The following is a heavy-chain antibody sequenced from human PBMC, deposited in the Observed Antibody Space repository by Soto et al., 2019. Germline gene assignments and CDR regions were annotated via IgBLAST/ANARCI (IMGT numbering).Heavy chain of an antibody. V-gene: IGHV3-23*01. Sequence: EIQLLESGGGLARPGGSLRLSCVASGFSFSDYGMSWVRQSPQKTLEWVASISGNKMTTFYPDSVKGRFFISRDNSDNTLHLQMNSLRDDDTAIYYCANRRLNTITSLSDYWGQGVQVTVSS. CDR3: ANRRLNTITSLSDY. J-gene: IGHJ1*01. CDR2: ISGNKMTT. CDR1: GFSFSDYG. D-gene: IGHD2-2*01.